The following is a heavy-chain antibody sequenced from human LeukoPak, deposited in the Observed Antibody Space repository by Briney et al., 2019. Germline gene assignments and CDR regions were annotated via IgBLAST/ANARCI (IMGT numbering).Heavy chain of an antibody. V-gene: IGHV6-1*01. J-gene: IGHJ3*02. CDR2: TYYRSKWYN. CDR1: GDSVSSNNS. D-gene: IGHD5-18*01. Sequence: SQTLSLTCAISGDSVSSNNSWNWIRPSPPRGLEWLGRTYYRSKWYNDYVVSVKSRININPDTSKNQFSLHLNSVTPEDTAVYYCARGGQGDGYSADEAFDIWGQGTMVTVS. CDR3: ARGGQGDGYSADEAFDI.